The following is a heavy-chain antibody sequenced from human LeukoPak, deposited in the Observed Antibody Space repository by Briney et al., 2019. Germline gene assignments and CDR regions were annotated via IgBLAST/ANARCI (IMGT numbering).Heavy chain of an antibody. Sequence: GGSLRLSCAASGFIFTTYEMNWVRQAPGKGLEWVSYIISSGSTIYYADSVKGRFTISRDNAQNSRYLQMNSLRAEDTAVYYCARSPRGSHFDYWGQGTLVSVSS. CDR3: ARSPRGSHFDY. CDR1: GFIFTTYE. V-gene: IGHV3-48*03. CDR2: IISSGSTI. D-gene: IGHD3-16*01. J-gene: IGHJ4*02.